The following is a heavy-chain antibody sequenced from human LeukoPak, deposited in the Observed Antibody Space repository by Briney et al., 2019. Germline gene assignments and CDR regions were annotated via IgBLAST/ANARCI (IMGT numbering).Heavy chain of an antibody. D-gene: IGHD1-26*01. V-gene: IGHV3-30-3*01. CDR3: ARGHSGSYWLIDY. Sequence: GGSLRLSCAASGFTFRNHAIHWVRQAPGKGPEWVAVISDDGSSKYYADSVKGRFIISRDNSKNTLYLQINSLRAEETAVYFCARGHSGSYWLIDYWGQGTLVIVSS. CDR2: ISDDGSSK. CDR1: GFTFRNHA. J-gene: IGHJ4*02.